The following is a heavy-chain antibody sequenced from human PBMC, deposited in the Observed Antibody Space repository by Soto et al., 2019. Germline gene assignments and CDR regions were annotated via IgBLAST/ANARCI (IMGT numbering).Heavy chain of an antibody. V-gene: IGHV3-33*01. D-gene: IGHD1-1*01. J-gene: IGHJ4*02. CDR3: ARDLKTGTTSLFDY. Sequence: GGSLRLSCAASGFTFSSYGMHWVRQAPGKGLEWVAVIWYDGSNKYYADSVKGRFTISRDNSKNTLYLQMDSLRAEDTAVYYCARDLKTGTTSLFDYWGQGTLVTVSS. CDR2: IWYDGSNK. CDR1: GFTFSSYG.